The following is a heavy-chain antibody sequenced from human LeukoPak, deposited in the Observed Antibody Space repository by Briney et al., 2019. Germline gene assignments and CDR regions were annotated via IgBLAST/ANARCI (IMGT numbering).Heavy chain of an antibody. Sequence: GGSLRLSCAASGFTFSSYSMNWVRQAPGKGLEWVATMTSTSTIYYADSVKGRFTISRDNAKNSVYLQMNSLRAEDTAVYYCARDQTGQAWIYWGQGTLVTVSS. V-gene: IGHV3-69-1*01. J-gene: IGHJ4*02. D-gene: IGHD2-2*03. CDR1: GFTFSSYS. CDR2: MTSTSTI. CDR3: ARDQTGQAWIY.